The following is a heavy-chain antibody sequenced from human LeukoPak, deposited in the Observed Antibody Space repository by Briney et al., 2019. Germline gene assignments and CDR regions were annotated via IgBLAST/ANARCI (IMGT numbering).Heavy chain of an antibody. CDR2: ISSSSSYI. J-gene: IGHJ3*02. CDR1: GFTFSSYS. Sequence: GGSLRLSCAASGFTFSSYSMNWVRQAPGKGLEWVSSISSSSSYIKYADSVKGRFTISRDNAKNSLYLQMNSLRAEDTAVYYCAKSTLAYCGGDCYSAAFDIWGQGTMVTVSS. CDR3: AKSTLAYCGGDCYSAAFDI. V-gene: IGHV3-21*01. D-gene: IGHD2-21*02.